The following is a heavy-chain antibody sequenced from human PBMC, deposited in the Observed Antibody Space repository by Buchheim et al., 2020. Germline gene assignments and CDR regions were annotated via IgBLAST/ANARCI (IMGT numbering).Heavy chain of an antibody. CDR1: GGPISNSDSYY. V-gene: IGHV4-39*01. CDR3: ARGVAAAGPFDY. CDR2: IHYGGST. Sequence: QQQLQESGPGLVKPSETLSLTCTVSGGPISNSDSYYWGWIRQPPGKGLDWIGSIHYGGSTYYNPSLKSRVTISVDPPKNQFSLKLSSVTAADTAVYYCARGVAAAGPFDYWGQGTL. D-gene: IGHD6-13*01. J-gene: IGHJ4*02.